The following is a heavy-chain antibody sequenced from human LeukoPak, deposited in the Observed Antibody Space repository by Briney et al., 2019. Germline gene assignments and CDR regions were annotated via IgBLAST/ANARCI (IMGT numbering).Heavy chain of an antibody. J-gene: IGHJ4*02. Sequence: GGSLRLSCAASGFAFSSYGMHWVRQAPGKGLEWVAVIWYDGSYKYYADSVKGRFTISRDNSKNTLYLQMNSLRAEDTAVYYCARDPTAYYDSSGYYLNTIDYWGQGTLVTVSS. CDR2: IWYDGSYK. CDR1: GFAFSSYG. D-gene: IGHD3-22*01. CDR3: ARDPTAYYDSSGYYLNTIDY. V-gene: IGHV3-33*08.